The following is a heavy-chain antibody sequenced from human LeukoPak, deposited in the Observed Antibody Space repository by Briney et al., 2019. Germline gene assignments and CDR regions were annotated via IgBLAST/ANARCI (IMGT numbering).Heavy chain of an antibody. D-gene: IGHD3-16*01. CDR1: GYTFTSYG. Sequence: ASVKVSCKASGYTFTSYGISWVRQAPGQGLEWMGWISAYNGNTNYAQKLQGRVTMTRDMSTSTVYMELSSLRSEDTAVYYCAIVPRDLGGPFGAFDIWSQGTMVTVSS. CDR3: AIVPRDLGGPFGAFDI. V-gene: IGHV1-18*01. J-gene: IGHJ3*02. CDR2: ISAYNGNT.